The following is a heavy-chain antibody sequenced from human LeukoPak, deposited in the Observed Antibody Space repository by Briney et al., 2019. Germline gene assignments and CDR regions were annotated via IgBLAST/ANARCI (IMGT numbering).Heavy chain of an antibody. Sequence: PGGSLRLSCVASGFTFSTYGMSWVRQAPGKGLVWVSRINSDGSSTSYADSVKGRFTISRDNAKNTLYLQMNSLRAEDTAVYYCARWAFDLQFDYWGQGTLVTVSS. J-gene: IGHJ4*02. V-gene: IGHV3-74*01. CDR1: GFTFSTYG. CDR3: ARWAFDLQFDY. CDR2: INSDGSST. D-gene: IGHD3-16*01.